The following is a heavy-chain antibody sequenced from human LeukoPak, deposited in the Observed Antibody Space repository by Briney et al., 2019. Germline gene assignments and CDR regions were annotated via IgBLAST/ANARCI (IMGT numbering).Heavy chain of an antibody. Sequence: SETLSLTCTVSGGSISSSSYYWGWIRQPPGKGLEWIGYIYYIGSTNYNPSLRSRVTISVDTSKNQFSLKLSSVTAADTAVYYCARGDIVVGPGFDPWGQGTLVTVSS. J-gene: IGHJ5*02. CDR1: GGSISSSSYY. D-gene: IGHD2-15*01. V-gene: IGHV4-61*05. CDR3: ARGDIVVGPGFDP. CDR2: IYYIGST.